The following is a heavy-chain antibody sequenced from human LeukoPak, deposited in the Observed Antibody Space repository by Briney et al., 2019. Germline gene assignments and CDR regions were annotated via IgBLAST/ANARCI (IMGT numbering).Heavy chain of an antibody. CDR2: INHSGST. J-gene: IGHJ4*02. D-gene: IGHD3-3*01. CDR1: GESFSRYY. V-gene: IGHV4-34*01. Sequence: SETLSLTCAVNGESFSRYYWSWIRQPPGKGLEWIGEINHSGSTNYNPSLKSRVTISVDTSKNQFFLKLSSVTAADTAVYYCATQHYDFWCGSNIEGAFAYWGQGTLVTVSS. CDR3: ATQHYDFWCGSNIEGAFAY.